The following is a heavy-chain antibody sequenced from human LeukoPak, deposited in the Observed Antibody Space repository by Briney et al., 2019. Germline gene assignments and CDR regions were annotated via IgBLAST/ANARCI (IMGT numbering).Heavy chain of an antibody. V-gene: IGHV1-69*13. Sequence: SVNVSFKASGVTFSSYAISWVRQAPRQGLEWMGGIIPIFGTANYTQKFQGRVTITADESTSTAYMELSSLRSEDTAVYYCARDRDYYDSRGGFDYWGQGTLVTVSS. CDR2: IIPIFGTA. CDR1: GVTFSSYA. D-gene: IGHD3-22*01. J-gene: IGHJ4*02. CDR3: ARDRDYYDSRGGFDY.